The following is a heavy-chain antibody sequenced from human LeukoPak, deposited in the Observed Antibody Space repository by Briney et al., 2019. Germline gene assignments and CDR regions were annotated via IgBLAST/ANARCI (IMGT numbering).Heavy chain of an antibody. V-gene: IGHV4-30-2*01. CDR3: AREARITIFGVVTAYYYYMDV. CDR2: IYHSGST. D-gene: IGHD3-3*01. CDR1: GGSISSGGYY. J-gene: IGHJ6*03. Sequence: SETLSLTCTVSGGSISSGGYYWSWIRQPPGKGLEWIGYIYHSGSTYYNPSLKSRVTISVDRSKNQFSLKLSSVTAADTAVYYCAREARITIFGVVTAYYYYMDVWGKGTTVTVSS.